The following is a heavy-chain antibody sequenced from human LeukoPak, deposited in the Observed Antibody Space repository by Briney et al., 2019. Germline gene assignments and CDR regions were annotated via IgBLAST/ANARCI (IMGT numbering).Heavy chain of an antibody. V-gene: IGHV4-34*01. CDR2: ISHSGST. J-gene: IGHJ5*02. CDR1: GGSFSGYY. CDR3: ARGLGSGSRLIP. Sequence: SETLSLTCAVYGGSFSGYYWSWIRQPPGKGLEWIGEISHSGSTNYNPSLKSRVTISVDTSKNRFSLKLSSVTAADTAVYYCARGLGSGSRLIPWGQGTLVTVSS. D-gene: IGHD1-26*01.